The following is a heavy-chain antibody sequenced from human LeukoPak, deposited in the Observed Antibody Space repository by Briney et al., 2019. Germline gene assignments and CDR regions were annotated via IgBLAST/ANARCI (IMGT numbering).Heavy chain of an antibody. Sequence: SGPTLVNPTQTLTQTCTFSGFSLSTSGVGVGWIRQPPGKALEWLVLIYWDDDKRYSPSLKSRLTITKDTSKNQVVLTMTNVDPVDTAAYYCARRSGSTMVRGVPNWFDPWGQGTLVTVSS. CDR2: IYWDDDK. J-gene: IGHJ5*02. CDR1: GFSLSTSGVG. D-gene: IGHD3-10*01. CDR3: ARRSGSTMVRGVPNWFDP. V-gene: IGHV2-5*02.